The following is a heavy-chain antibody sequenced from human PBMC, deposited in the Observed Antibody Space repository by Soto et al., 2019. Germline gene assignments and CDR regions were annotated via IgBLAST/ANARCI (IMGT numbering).Heavy chain of an antibody. V-gene: IGHV1-18*01. CDR1: GYTFTSYG. CDR3: ERDQRWQQIGSYGMDV. J-gene: IGHJ6*02. CDR2: ISAYNGKT. Sequence: ASVKVSCKASGYTFTSYGISCVRQAPGQGLEWMGWISAYNGKTNYEKNLQGRVTMTKDTSTSTDHMELRRTRSDDTDVYYCERDQRWQQIGSYGMDVWGQGTTVTVSS. D-gene: IGHD6-13*01.